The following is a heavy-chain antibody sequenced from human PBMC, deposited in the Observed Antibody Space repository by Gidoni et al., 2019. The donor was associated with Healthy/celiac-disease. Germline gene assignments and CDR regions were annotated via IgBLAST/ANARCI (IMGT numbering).Heavy chain of an antibody. J-gene: IGHJ4*02. V-gene: IGHV3-15*01. CDR1: GFTFSNAW. Sequence: EVQLVESGGGLVKPGGSLRLSCAASGFTFSNAWMRWVRQAPGKGLGWVGRIKSKTDGGKTDYAAPVKGRFTISRDDSKNTLYLQMNSLKTEDTAVYYCTNQGVSYWGQGTLVTVSS. CDR2: IKSKTDGGKT. CDR3: TNQGVSY.